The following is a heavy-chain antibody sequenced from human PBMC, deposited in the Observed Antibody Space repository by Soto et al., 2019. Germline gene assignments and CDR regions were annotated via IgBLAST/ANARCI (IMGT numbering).Heavy chain of an antibody. Sequence: SETLSLTCSVSGDSISSSSYHWGWIRQPPGKGLEWIGTISYSGNTYYKSSLKSRVTISVDTSKNQFSLKLSSVTAADTAVYYCASTRLVATSVWYWGQGXLVTVYS. CDR3: ASTRLVATSVWY. V-gene: IGHV4-39*01. CDR1: GDSISSSSYH. CDR2: ISYSGNT. D-gene: IGHD5-12*01. J-gene: IGHJ4*02.